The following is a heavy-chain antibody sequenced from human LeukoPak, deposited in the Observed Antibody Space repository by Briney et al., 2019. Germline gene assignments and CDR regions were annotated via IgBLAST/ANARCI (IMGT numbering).Heavy chain of an antibody. CDR2: ISGSGVST. CDR1: GFSFSNYA. J-gene: IGHJ3*02. V-gene: IGHV3-23*01. D-gene: IGHD1-1*01. CDR3: AKERDYWSAFDI. Sequence: GGSLRLSCAASGFSFSNYAMNWVRQAPGKGLEWVSSISGSGVSTYYADSVKGRFTISRDNSKNTLYLQMNSLRAEDTAVYYCAKERDYWSAFDIWGQGTMVTVSS.